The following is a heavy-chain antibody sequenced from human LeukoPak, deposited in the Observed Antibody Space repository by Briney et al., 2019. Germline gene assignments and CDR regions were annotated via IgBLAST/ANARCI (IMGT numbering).Heavy chain of an antibody. CDR2: ISSSGGTI. CDR1: GFTFSSYE. Sequence: GGSLRLSCAASGFTFSSYEMNWVRQAPGKGLEWVSYISSSGGTIYYADSVKGRFTISRDNAKNSLYLQMNSLRAEDTAVYYCARDRQVLRFLEWLPFDYWGQGTLVTVSS. V-gene: IGHV3-48*03. J-gene: IGHJ4*02. CDR3: ARDRQVLRFLEWLPFDY. D-gene: IGHD3-3*01.